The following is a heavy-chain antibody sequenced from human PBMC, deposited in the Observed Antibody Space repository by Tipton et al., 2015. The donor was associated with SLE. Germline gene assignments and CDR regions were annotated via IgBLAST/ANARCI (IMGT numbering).Heavy chain of an antibody. CDR3: AREHTIFGVVTSSFDY. CDR1: GFTFSSYW. V-gene: IGHV3-7*01. D-gene: IGHD3-3*01. CDR2: IKQDGSEK. Sequence: SLRLSCAASGFTFSSYWMSWVRQAPGKGLEWVANIKQDGSEKYCVDYVKGRFTISRDNAKNSLYLQMNSLRAEDTAVYYCAREHTIFGVVTSSFDYWGQGTLVTVSS. J-gene: IGHJ4*02.